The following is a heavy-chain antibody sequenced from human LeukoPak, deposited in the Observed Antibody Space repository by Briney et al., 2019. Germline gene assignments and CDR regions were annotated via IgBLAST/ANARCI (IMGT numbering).Heavy chain of an antibody. Sequence: SETLSLTCTVSGGSISSYYWSWIRQPPGKGLEWIGYNYYSGSTNYNPSLKSRVTISVDTSKNQFSLKLSSVTAADTAVYYCARRLTMVLDVWGKGTTVTVSS. CDR2: NYYSGST. D-gene: IGHD3-10*01. CDR1: GGSISSYY. J-gene: IGHJ6*04. CDR3: ARRLTMVLDV. V-gene: IGHV4-59*08.